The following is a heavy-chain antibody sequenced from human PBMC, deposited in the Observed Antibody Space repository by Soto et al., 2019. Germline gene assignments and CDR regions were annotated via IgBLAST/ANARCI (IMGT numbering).Heavy chain of an antibody. CDR3: ARGHLPGGNTFYYDY. CDR2: ISHSGSGT. Sequence: QVQLQQWGAGLLKPSETLTLTCTVYGGSFSGNYWSWIRQPPGMGLEWIGEISHSGSGTNYNPSLKSRVTISLDTSKNQISLKLRPATAADTAMYYCARGHLPGGNTFYYDYWGQGTLVSVSS. J-gene: IGHJ4*02. CDR1: GGSFSGNY. V-gene: IGHV4-34*01. D-gene: IGHD2-15*01.